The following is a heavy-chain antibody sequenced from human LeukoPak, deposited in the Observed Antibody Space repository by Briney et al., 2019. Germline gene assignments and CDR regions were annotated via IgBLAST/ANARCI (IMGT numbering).Heavy chain of an antibody. CDR1: GGSISSYY. Sequence: PSETLSLTCTVSGGSISSYYWSWIRLPPGKGLEWIGYIYYSGSTNYNPSLKSRVTISVDTSKNQFSLKLSSVTAADTAVYYCARDSAAAGTEGFDYWGQGTLVTVSS. CDR3: ARDSAAAGTEGFDY. V-gene: IGHV4-59*01. D-gene: IGHD6-13*01. J-gene: IGHJ4*02. CDR2: IYYSGST.